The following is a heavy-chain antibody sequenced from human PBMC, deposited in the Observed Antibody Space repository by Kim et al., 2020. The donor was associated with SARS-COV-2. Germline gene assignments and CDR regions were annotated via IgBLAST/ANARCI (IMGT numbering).Heavy chain of an antibody. D-gene: IGHD6-19*01. CDR3: ARSLGSSGWYEELVAFDI. J-gene: IGHJ3*02. CDR1: GYTFTSYG. Sequence: ASVKVSCKASGYTFTSYGISWVRQAPGQGLEWMGWISAYNGNTNYAQKLQGRVTMTTDTSTSTAYMELRSLRSDDTAVYYCARSLGSSGWYEELVAFDIWGQGTMVTVSS. V-gene: IGHV1-18*01. CDR2: ISAYNGNT.